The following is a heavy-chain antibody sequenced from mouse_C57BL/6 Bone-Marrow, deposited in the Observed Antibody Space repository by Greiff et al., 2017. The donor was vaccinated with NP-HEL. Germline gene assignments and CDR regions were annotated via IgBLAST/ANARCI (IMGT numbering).Heavy chain of an antibody. V-gene: IGHV1-64*01. CDR3: ARPYYSLFAY. J-gene: IGHJ3*01. CDR2: IHPNSGST. D-gene: IGHD2-12*01. Sequence: QVQLKESGAELVKPGASVKLSCKASGYTFTSYWMHWVKQRPGQGLEWIGMIHPNSGSTNYNEKFKSKATLTVDKSSSTAYMQLSSLTSEDSAVYYCARPYYSLFAYWGQGTLVTVSA. CDR1: GYTFTSYW.